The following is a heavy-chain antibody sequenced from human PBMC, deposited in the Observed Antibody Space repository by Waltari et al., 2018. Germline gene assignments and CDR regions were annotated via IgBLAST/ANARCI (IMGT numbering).Heavy chain of an antibody. Sequence: QVQLQESGPGLVKPSETLSLTCAVSGYSISSGYYWGWIRQPPGKGLEWIGSIHHSGSTYYNPSLKSRVTISVDTSKNQFSLKLSSVTAADTAVYYCARPRKYSSSWIDYWGQGTLVTVSS. V-gene: IGHV4-38-2*01. CDR3: ARPRKYSSSWIDY. CDR2: IHHSGST. D-gene: IGHD6-13*01. CDR1: GYSISSGYY. J-gene: IGHJ4*02.